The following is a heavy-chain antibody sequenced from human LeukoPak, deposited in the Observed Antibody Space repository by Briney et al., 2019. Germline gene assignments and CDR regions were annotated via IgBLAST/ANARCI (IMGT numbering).Heavy chain of an antibody. V-gene: IGHV1-69*13. CDR3: ASPYGSGSYLFYYYGMDV. CDR1: GGTFSSYA. D-gene: IGHD3-10*01. Sequence: ASVTVSCKASGGTFSSYAISWVRQAPRQGLEWMGGIIPIFGTANYAQKFQGRVTITADESTSTAYMELSSLRSEDTAVYYCASPYGSGSYLFYYYGMDVWGKGTTVTVSS. J-gene: IGHJ6*04. CDR2: IIPIFGTA.